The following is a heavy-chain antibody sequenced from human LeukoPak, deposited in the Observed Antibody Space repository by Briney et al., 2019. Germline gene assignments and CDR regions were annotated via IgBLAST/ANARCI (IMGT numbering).Heavy chain of an antibody. J-gene: IGHJ6*02. Sequence: PSQTLSLTCTVSGGSISSGSYNWSWIRQPAGKGLEWIGRIYTSGSTNYNPSLKSRVTISVDTSKNQFSLKLSSVTAADTAVYYCARVGANYYSGMDVWGQGTTVTVSS. CDR3: ARVGANYYSGMDV. V-gene: IGHV4-61*02. CDR1: GGSISSGSYN. CDR2: IYTSGST. D-gene: IGHD1-26*01.